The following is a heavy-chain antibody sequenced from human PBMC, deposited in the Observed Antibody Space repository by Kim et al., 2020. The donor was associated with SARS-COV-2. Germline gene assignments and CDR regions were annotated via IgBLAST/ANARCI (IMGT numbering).Heavy chain of an antibody. Sequence: SETLSLTCTVSGGSISSYYWSWIRQPPGKGLEWIGYIYYSGSTNYNPSLKSRVTISVDTSKNQFSLKLSSVTAADTAVYYCARVCEYSSHHSAFDIWGQGTMVTVSS. CDR2: IYYSGST. CDR1: GGSISSYY. D-gene: IGHD6-6*01. V-gene: IGHV4-59*13. CDR3: ARVCEYSSHHSAFDI. J-gene: IGHJ3*02.